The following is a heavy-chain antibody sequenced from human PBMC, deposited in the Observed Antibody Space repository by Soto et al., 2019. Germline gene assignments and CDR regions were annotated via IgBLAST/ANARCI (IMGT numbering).Heavy chain of an antibody. D-gene: IGHD3-10*01. CDR1: GYTFTSYD. J-gene: IGHJ4*02. Sequence: QVQLVQSGAEVKKPGASVKVSCKASGYTFTSYDINWVRQATGQGLEWMGWMNPNSGNTGYAQKFQGRVNMTRNTSISTAYMEMSSLRSEDTAVYYCARAITMVRGVIIMFFDYWGQGTLVTVSS. CDR2: MNPNSGNT. CDR3: ARAITMVRGVIIMFFDY. V-gene: IGHV1-8*01.